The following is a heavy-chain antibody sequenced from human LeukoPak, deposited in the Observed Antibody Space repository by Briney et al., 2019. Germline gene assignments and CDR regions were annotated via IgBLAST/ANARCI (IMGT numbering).Heavy chain of an antibody. D-gene: IGHD2-21*02. J-gene: IGHJ4*02. V-gene: IGHV3-7*01. CDR3: ARAKAYCGGDCYFYYFDY. Sequence: GGSLRLSCAASGFTFSSYWMSWVRQAPGKGLEWVANIKQDGSEKYYVDSVKGRFTISRDNAKNTLYLQMNSLRAEDTAVYYCARAKAYCGGDCYFYYFDYWGQGTLVTVSS. CDR2: IKQDGSEK. CDR1: GFTFSSYW.